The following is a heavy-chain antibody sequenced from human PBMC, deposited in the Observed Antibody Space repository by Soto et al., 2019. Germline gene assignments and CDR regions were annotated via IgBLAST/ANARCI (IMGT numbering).Heavy chain of an antibody. Sequence: QVELQESGPGLVKPSQTLSLTCTVSGGSISSGDYYWSWIRQPPGKGLEWIGYIYYSGSTYYNPSLKSRVTISVDTSKNQFSLKLSSVTAADTAVYYCARGDVVAATYFDYWGQGTLVTVSS. D-gene: IGHD2-15*01. CDR2: IYYSGST. V-gene: IGHV4-30-4*01. J-gene: IGHJ4*02. CDR1: GGSISSGDYY. CDR3: ARGDVVAATYFDY.